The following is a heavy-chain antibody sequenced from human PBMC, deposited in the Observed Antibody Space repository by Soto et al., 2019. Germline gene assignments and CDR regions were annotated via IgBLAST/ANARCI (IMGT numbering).Heavy chain of an antibody. D-gene: IGHD2-2*02. CDR1: GFTFSNYA. J-gene: IGHJ3*01. CDR3: VKALSARYNSAKAFDV. CDR2: VSSNGGGT. Sequence: GSLRLSCSVSGFTFSNYAMHWVRQAPGEGLEYVSAVSSNGGGTYYADSVNGRFTISRDNSKNTVYLQMSSLRIEDTAVYYCVKALSARYNSAKAFDVWGQGTMVTVSS. V-gene: IGHV3-64D*06.